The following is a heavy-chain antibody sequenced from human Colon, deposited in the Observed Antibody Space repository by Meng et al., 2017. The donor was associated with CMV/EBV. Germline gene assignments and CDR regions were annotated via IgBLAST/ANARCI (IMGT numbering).Heavy chain of an antibody. CDR2: IYHSGRT. CDR1: GGSFSGHY. D-gene: IGHD1-26*01. J-gene: IGHJ5*02. Sequence: SGGSFSGHYWTWIRQPPGKGPEWIGEIYHSGRTRYNPSLASRVTISADKSNNQFSLRLNSVTAADTAMYYCARGAGGWELQGIWFDPWGQGTLVTVSS. CDR3: ARGAGGWELQGIWFDP. V-gene: IGHV4-34*01.